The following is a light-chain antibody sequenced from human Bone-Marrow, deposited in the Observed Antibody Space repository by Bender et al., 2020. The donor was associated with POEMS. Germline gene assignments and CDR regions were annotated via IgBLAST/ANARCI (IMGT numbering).Light chain of an antibody. CDR3: QTWDGSDVV. J-gene: IGLJ3*02. CDR1: KLGEEY. CDR2: QDT. Sequence: SYELTQPPSVSVSPGQTATITCSGEKLGEEYACWYQQRPGQSPVLVIYQDTQRASGIPERFSASNSGNTATLTISGTQAMDEADYYCQTWDGSDVVFGGGTKVTVL. V-gene: IGLV3-1*01.